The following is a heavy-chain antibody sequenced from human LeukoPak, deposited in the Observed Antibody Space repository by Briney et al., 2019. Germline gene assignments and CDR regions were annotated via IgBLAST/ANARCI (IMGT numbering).Heavy chain of an antibody. J-gene: IGHJ4*02. CDR3: ARDRHDSSGAFDY. V-gene: IGHV1-8*01. CDR1: GSTFTSYD. Sequence: GASVKVSCKASGSTFTSYDINWVRQATGQRLEWMGWMNPNSGNTGYAQKFQGRVTMTRNTSISTAYMELSSLRSEDTAVYYCARDRHDSSGAFDYWGQGTLVTVSS. CDR2: MNPNSGNT. D-gene: IGHD3-22*01.